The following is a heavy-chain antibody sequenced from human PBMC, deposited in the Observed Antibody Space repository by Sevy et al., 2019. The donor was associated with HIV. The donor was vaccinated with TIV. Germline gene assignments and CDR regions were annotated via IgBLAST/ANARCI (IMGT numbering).Heavy chain of an antibody. Sequence: ASVKVSCKASGYIFTEYYIHWVRQAPGHGLEWMGRMNPNSGGTNYAQKFQGRVTMTRDTSISTAYMELSSLTSGDTAVYYCATTKDYYDSSGSPFDSWGQGTLVTVSS. V-gene: IGHV1-2*06. CDR1: GYIFTEYY. CDR3: ATTKDYYDSSGSPFDS. CDR2: MNPNSGGT. J-gene: IGHJ4*02. D-gene: IGHD3-22*01.